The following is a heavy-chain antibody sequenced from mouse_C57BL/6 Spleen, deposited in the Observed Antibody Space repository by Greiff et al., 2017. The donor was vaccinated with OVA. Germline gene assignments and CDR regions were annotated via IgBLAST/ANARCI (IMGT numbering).Heavy chain of an antibody. D-gene: IGHD2-3*01. J-gene: IGHJ2*01. CDR3: ARSTGWLPHCFDY. Sequence: VQLQQSGPELVKPGASVKISCKASGYTFTDYYMNWVKQSPGKSLEWIGDINPNNGGTSYNQKFKGKATLTVDKSSSTAYMELRSLTSEDSAVYYCARSTGWLPHCFDYWGQGTTLTVSS. V-gene: IGHV1-26*01. CDR2: INPNNGGT. CDR1: GYTFTDYY.